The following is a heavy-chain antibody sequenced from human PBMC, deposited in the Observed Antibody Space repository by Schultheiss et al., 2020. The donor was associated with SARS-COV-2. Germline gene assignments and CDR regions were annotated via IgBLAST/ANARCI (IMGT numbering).Heavy chain of an antibody. Sequence: GGSLRLSCSASGFTFSSYEMNWVRQAPGKGLEWVSYISSSGSTIYYADSVKGRFTISRDNSKNTLYLQMNSLRAEDTAVYYCAKDVVEWLTQHGGFDYWGQGTLVTVSS. J-gene: IGHJ4*02. V-gene: IGHV3-48*03. CDR3: AKDVVEWLTQHGGFDY. CDR2: ISSSGSTI. D-gene: IGHD3-3*01. CDR1: GFTFSSYE.